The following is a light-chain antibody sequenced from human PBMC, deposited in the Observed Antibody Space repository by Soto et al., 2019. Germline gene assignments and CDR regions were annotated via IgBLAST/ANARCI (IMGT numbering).Light chain of an antibody. CDR1: QDISIL. CDR3: QQADSFPLT. V-gene: IGKV1D-12*01. Sequence: MTQSPSSVSASIGDTVTITCRASQDISILLAWYQQKPGRAPKLLIYGASTLESWVPSRFSGRGSGTDFTLTISSLQPEDFATYFCQQADSFPLTFGGGTKVDIK. J-gene: IGKJ4*01. CDR2: GAS.